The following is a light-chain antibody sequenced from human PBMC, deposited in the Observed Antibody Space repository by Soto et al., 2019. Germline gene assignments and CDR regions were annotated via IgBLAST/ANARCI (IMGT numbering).Light chain of an antibody. J-gene: IGKJ1*01. CDR3: QQYNSYPGA. CDR2: DAS. CDR1: QSISNR. V-gene: IGKV1-5*01. Sequence: DIQMTQSPSTLSASVGDRVTITCRASQSISNRLAWYQQKPGKAPNLLIYDASSLESGVPSRFSGSGSGTEFTLTITSLQPDDFATYSCQQYNSYPGAFGQGTKVDI.